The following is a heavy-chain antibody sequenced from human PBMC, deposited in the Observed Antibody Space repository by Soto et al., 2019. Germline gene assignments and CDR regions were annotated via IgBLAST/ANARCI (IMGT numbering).Heavy chain of an antibody. V-gene: IGHV4-30-4*01. J-gene: IGHJ6*02. D-gene: IGHD3-16*01. CDR1: GGSISSGDYY. CDR2: IYYSGST. Sequence: ASETLSHTCTVSGGSISSGDYYWSWIRQPPGKGLEWIGYIYYSGSTYYNPSLKSRVTISVDTSKNQFSLKLSSVTAADTAVYYCARDGVGGEDKYGMDVWGQGTTVTVSS. CDR3: ARDGVGGEDKYGMDV.